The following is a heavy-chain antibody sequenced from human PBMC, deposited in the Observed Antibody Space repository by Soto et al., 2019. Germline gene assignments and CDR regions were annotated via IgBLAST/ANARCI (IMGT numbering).Heavy chain of an antibody. J-gene: IGHJ6*02. CDR1: GFTFISYA. D-gene: IGHD3-10*01. CDR2: ISFDGSTE. Sequence: QVQLVESGGGVVQPGRSLRLSCAASGFTFISYAMHWVRQAPGKGLEWVAVISFDGSTEYYADSVKGRFIISRDNSENTVYLQMNSLRSEDTAVYYCARSRHGSGSYTHFYYGLDVWGQGTTVTVSS. V-gene: IGHV3-30-3*01. CDR3: ARSRHGSGSYTHFYYGLDV.